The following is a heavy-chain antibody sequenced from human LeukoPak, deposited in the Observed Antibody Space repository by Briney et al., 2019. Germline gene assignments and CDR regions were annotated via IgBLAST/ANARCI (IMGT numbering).Heavy chain of an antibody. J-gene: IGHJ6*03. Sequence: KPSETLSLTCTVSGGSLSSYYWSWIRQPAGKGLEWIGRTYTSGSTNYNPSLKSRVTMSVDTSKNQFSLKVSSVPAADTAVYYCARDRGYSSSWYYYYYMDVWGKGTTVTVSS. V-gene: IGHV4-4*07. CDR1: GGSLSSYY. CDR2: TYTSGST. CDR3: ARDRGYSSSWYYYYYMDV. D-gene: IGHD6-13*01.